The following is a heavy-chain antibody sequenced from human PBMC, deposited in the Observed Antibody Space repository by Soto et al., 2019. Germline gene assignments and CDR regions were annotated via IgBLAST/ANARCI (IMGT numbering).Heavy chain of an antibody. CDR2: VIPNLGVT. J-gene: IGHJ4*02. CDR1: GGTLSSYT. V-gene: IGHV1-69*04. CDR3: AGDKGYCRDSSCPEFDY. Sequence: SVKVSCKASGGTLSSYTFSWVRQAPGQGLEWMGRVIPNLGVTNYAKKFQGRFTIVVDTSTSTAYMELNSLRYEDTAVYYCAGDKGYCRDSSCPEFDYWGQGTLVTVSS. D-gene: IGHD2-15*01.